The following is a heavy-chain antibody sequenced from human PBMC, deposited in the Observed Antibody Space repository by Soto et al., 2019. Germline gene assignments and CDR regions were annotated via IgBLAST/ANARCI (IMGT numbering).Heavy chain of an antibody. V-gene: IGHV5-51*01. CDR1: GYSFTNDW. J-gene: IGHJ5*02. CDR2: IYPGDSDT. Sequence: PVESVKISCNGSGYSFTNDWIGWVLQMPGKGLEWVGTIYPGDSDTRYSPSFQGQVSISADKSISTAYLQWSSLKASDTAMYYCARHEADQWGQGTLVTVSS. CDR3: ARHEADQ.